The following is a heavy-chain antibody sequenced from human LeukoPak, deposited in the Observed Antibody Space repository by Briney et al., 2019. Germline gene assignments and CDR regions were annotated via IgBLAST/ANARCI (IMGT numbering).Heavy chain of an antibody. CDR2: ISRSSTTI. V-gene: IGHV3-48*01. Sequence: PGGSLRLSCAAAGFTFTYNGMSSVRQAPRKGLEWVSFISRSSTTIYYADSVKGRFTISRDNAKNSLYLLMNSLRAEDTAVYYCARAGYFDWDHDAFDIWGQGTMVTVFS. CDR3: ARAGYFDWDHDAFDI. D-gene: IGHD3-9*01. CDR1: GFTFTYNG. J-gene: IGHJ3*02.